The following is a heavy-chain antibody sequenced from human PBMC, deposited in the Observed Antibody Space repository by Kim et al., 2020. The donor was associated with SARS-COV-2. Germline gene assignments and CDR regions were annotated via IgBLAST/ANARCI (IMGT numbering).Heavy chain of an antibody. Sequence: GGSLRLSCAASGFTFRSYSMIWVRQAPGKGLEWVSSISIGSNYIYYGDSLKGRFTISRDDAKNSLFLHMNSLTAEDTAVYYCARKNYGYGSGRCYFDSWGQGILVTVSS. CDR3: ARKNYGYGSGRCYFDS. D-gene: IGHD6-19*01. CDR1: GFTFRSYS. J-gene: IGHJ4*02. CDR2: ISIGSNYI. V-gene: IGHV3-21*01.